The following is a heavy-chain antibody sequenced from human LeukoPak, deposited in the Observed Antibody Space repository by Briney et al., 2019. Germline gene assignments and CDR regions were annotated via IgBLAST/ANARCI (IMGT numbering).Heavy chain of an antibody. Sequence: PSETLSLTCTVSGGSISSSSYYWGWIRQPPGKGLEWIGSIYYSGSTYYNPSLKSRVSISVDTSKNQFSLKLSSVTAADTAGYYCAGQLGYCSITGGNANKVDYWGQGTLSTVSS. CDR3: AGQLGYCSITGGNANKVDY. D-gene: IGHD2-2*01. CDR1: GGSISSSSYY. V-gene: IGHV4-39*01. J-gene: IGHJ4*02. CDR2: IYYSGST.